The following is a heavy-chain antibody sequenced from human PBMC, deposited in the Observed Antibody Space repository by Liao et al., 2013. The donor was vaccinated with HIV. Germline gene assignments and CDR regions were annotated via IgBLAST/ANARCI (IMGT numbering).Heavy chain of an antibody. CDR1: GGSISSSSHY. V-gene: IGHV4-39*07. D-gene: IGHD6-19*01. Sequence: QLQLQESGPGLVKSSETLSLTCTVSGGSISSSSHYWGWIRQPPGKGLEWIGSIYYSGSTYYNPSLKSRVTKSVDTSKNQFSLKLSSVTAADTAVYYCARELSSSSGWYRGAFDIWGQGTMVTVSS. CDR2: IYYSGST. J-gene: IGHJ3*02. CDR3: ARELSSSSGWYRGAFDI.